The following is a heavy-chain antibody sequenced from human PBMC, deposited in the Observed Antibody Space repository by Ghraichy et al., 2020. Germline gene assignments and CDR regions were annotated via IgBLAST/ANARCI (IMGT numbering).Heavy chain of an antibody. V-gene: IGHV4-30-4*01. CDR1: GGSISSGDYY. CDR2: IYYSGST. J-gene: IGHJ4*02. CDR3: ARDGAYCGGDCYGNTGFDY. Sequence: SLTCTVSGGSISSGDYYWSWIRQPPGKGLEWIGYIYYSGSTYYNPSLKSRVTISVDTSKNQFSLKLSSVTAADTAVYYCARDGAYCGGDCYGNTGFDYWGQGTLVTVSS. D-gene: IGHD2-21*02.